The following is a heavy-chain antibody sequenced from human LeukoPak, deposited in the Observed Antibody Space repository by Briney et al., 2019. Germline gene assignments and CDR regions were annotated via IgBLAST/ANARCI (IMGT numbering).Heavy chain of an antibody. V-gene: IGHV1-46*01. CDR3: ARDWAHGSFDL. D-gene: IGHD3-16*01. J-gene: IGHJ4*02. Sequence: ASVKVSCKALGYPFTAFSLHWGRQAPGQGPEWMAIINPGIFTTTYAQKLQDRITVTSDTSTTTVYMERRSLRLEDTAVYFCARDWAHGSFDLWGQGTLVTVSS. CDR1: GYPFTAFS. CDR2: INPGIFTT.